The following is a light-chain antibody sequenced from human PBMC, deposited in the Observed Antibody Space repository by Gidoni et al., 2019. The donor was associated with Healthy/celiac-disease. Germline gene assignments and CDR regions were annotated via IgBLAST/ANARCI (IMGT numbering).Light chain of an antibody. CDR2: GAS. J-gene: IGKJ2*01. Sequence: EIMFTQSPGTLSLSPGESATPSCRASQRVSSSYLAWYQQKPGQAPKLLIYGASSRATGIPDRFSGSGSGTDFTLTISRLEPEDFAVYYCQQYGSSPYTFGQGTKLEIK. CDR3: QQYGSSPYT. CDR1: QRVSSSY. V-gene: IGKV3-20*01.